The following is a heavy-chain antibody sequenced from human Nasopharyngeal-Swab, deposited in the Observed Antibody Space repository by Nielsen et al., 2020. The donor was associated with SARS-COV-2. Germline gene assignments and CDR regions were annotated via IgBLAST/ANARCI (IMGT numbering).Heavy chain of an antibody. CDR3: ARASFGYTFPFDY. D-gene: IGHD3-16*01. V-gene: IGHV3-7*03. J-gene: IGHJ4*02. CDR2: IKQDGSEK. CDR1: GFTFSSYW. Sequence: ETLSLTCAASGFTFSSYWMSWVRQAPGKGLEWVANIKQDGSEKYYVDSVKGRFTISRDNAKNSLYLQMNSLRAEDTAVYYCARASFGYTFPFDYWGQGTLVTVSS.